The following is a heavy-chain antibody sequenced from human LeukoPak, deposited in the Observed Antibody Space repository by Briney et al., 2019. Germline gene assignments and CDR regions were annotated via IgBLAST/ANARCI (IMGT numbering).Heavy chain of an antibody. D-gene: IGHD5-18*01. V-gene: IGHV4-34*01. Sequence: SETLSLTCAVYGGSFSGYYWSWIRQPPGKGLEWIGEINHSGSTNYNPSLKSRVAISVDTSKNQFSLKLSSVTAADTAVYYCARHLREYSYGHGSYYWGQGTLVTVSS. J-gene: IGHJ4*02. CDR1: GGSFSGYY. CDR3: ARHLREYSYGHGSYY. CDR2: INHSGST.